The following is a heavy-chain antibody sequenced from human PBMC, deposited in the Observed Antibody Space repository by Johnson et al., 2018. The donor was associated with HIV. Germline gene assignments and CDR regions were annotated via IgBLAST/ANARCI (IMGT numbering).Heavy chain of an antibody. CDR2: IKSKSDGGTA. D-gene: IGHD6-13*01. J-gene: IGHJ3*02. V-gene: IGHV3-15*01. Sequence: VQLVESGGGLVKPGGSLRLSCAASGFTLSNAWMSWVRQAPGKGLEWVGRIKSKSDGGTADYVAPVRGRFTISRDDSKNTLYVQMNSLKTEDTAVYYCSRHGGAPYSSSWYPLFGAFDIWGQGTMVTV. CDR3: SRHGGAPYSSSWYPLFGAFDI. CDR1: GFTLSNAW.